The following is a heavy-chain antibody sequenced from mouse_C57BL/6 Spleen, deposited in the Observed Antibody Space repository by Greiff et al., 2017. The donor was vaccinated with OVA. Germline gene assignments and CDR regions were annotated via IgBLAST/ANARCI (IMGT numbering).Heavy chain of an antibody. CDR3: ARRDYGYYYAMDY. D-gene: IGHD1-1*01. V-gene: IGHV5-12*01. Sequence: EVQLQQSGGGLVQPGGSLKLSCAASGFTFSDYYMYWVRQTPEKRLEWVAYISNGGGSTYYPDTVKGRFTISRDNAKNTLYLQMSRLKSEDTAMYYCARRDYGYYYAMDYWGQGTSVTVSS. CDR2: ISNGGGST. CDR1: GFTFSDYY. J-gene: IGHJ4*01.